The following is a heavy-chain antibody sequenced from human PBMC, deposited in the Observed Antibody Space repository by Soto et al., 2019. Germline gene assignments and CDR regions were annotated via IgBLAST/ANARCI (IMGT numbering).Heavy chain of an antibody. J-gene: IGHJ4*02. CDR1: GGSISSTNW. CDR2: IYHSGSI. Sequence: QVQLQESGPGLVKPSGTLSLTCAVSGGSISSTNWWSWVRQPPGKGLEWIGEIYHSGSINYNPSLKRRVTISGDKSKHQCSLKLSSVPAADTAVYYCAKAIIGYSSYDYWVQGTLVTVSS. V-gene: IGHV4-4*02. D-gene: IGHD5-18*01. CDR3: AKAIIGYSSYDY.